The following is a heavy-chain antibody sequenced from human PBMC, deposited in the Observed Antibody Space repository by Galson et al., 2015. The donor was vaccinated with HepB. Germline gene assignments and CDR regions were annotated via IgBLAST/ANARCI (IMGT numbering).Heavy chain of an antibody. D-gene: IGHD6-13*01. Sequence: SLRLSCAASGFTFSSYSMNWVRQAPGKGLEYVSAVNSNGGSTDYANSVKGRFTISRDNSKNTLYLQMGSLRAEDMAVYYCARVVASAGNWYFDLWGRGTLVTVSS. CDR3: ARVVASAGNWYFDL. CDR1: GFTFSSYS. V-gene: IGHV3-64*01. CDR2: VNSNGGST. J-gene: IGHJ2*01.